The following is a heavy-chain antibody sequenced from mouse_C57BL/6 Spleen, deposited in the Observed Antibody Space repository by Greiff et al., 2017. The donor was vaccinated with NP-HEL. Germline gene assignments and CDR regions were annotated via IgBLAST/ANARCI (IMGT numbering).Heavy chain of an antibody. Sequence: VKLQQPGAELVMPGASVKLSCKASGYTFTSYWMHWVKQRPGQGLEWIGEIDPSDSYTNYNQKFKGKSTLTVDKSSSTAYMQLSSLTSEDSAVYYCASYSNWFAYWGQGTLVTVSA. V-gene: IGHV1-69*01. CDR1: GYTFTSYW. CDR2: IDPSDSYT. CDR3: ASYSNWFAY. D-gene: IGHD2-5*01. J-gene: IGHJ3*01.